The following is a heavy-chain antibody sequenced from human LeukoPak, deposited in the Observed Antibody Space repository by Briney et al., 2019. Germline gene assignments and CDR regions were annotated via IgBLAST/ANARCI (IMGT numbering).Heavy chain of an antibody. Sequence: PGGSLRLSCAASGFTVSSNYMSWVRQAPGKGLEWVANIKQDGSEKYYVDSVKGRFTISRDNAKNSLYLQMNSLRAEDTAVYYCARERSMSNWGQGTLVTVSS. CDR1: GFTVSSNY. V-gene: IGHV3-7*03. D-gene: IGHD1-26*01. CDR3: ARERSMSN. J-gene: IGHJ4*02. CDR2: IKQDGSEK.